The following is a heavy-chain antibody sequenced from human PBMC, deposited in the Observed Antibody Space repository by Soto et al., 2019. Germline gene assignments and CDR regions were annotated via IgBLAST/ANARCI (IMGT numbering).Heavy chain of an antibody. V-gene: IGHV1-18*04. CDR2: ISAYNGNT. Sequence: ASVKVSCKASGYTFTSYGISWVRQAPGQGLEWMGWISAYNGNTNYAQKLQGRVTMTTDTSTSTAYMELRSLRSDDTAVYYCARDSGGWYKMSPFDYWGQGTLVTVSS. CDR3: ARDSGGWYKMSPFDY. D-gene: IGHD6-19*01. J-gene: IGHJ4*02. CDR1: GYTFTSYG.